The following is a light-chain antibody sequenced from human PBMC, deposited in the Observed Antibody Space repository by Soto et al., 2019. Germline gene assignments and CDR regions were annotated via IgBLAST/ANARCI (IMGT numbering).Light chain of an antibody. CDR1: QDIRSF. V-gene: IGKV1-33*01. CDR3: QHYNSVLLT. CDR2: DAI. J-gene: IGKJ4*01. Sequence: DIQMTKSPTSLSASVGDRVTITCQSSQDIRSFLNWYQQKPGKAPEVLIYDAINLESGVPSRFSGSGSGTLFTVNISIQQPEDIAAYYCQHYNSVLLTFGGGTKVEIK.